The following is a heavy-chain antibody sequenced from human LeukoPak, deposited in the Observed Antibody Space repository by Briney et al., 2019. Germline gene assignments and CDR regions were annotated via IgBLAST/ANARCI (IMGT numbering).Heavy chain of an antibody. CDR1: GFTFSSYA. V-gene: IGHV3-23*01. Sequence: PGGSLRLSCAASGFTFSSYAMSWVRQAPGKGLEWVSAISGSGGNTYYADSVKGRFTISRDNSKNTLCLQMNSLRAEDTAVYYCAKRPGYSSSWYYFGYWGQGTLVTVSS. D-gene: IGHD6-13*01. CDR2: ISGSGGNT. CDR3: AKRPGYSSSWYYFGY. J-gene: IGHJ4*02.